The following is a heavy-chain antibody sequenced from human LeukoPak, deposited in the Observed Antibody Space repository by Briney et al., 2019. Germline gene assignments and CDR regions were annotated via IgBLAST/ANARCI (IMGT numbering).Heavy chain of an antibody. Sequence: SGGSLRLSCAASGFTFSSHWMSWVRQAPGKGLEWVANIKQDGSEKHYVDSVKGRFTISRDNSKNTLYLQMNSLRAEDTAVYYCAKDQAVLLWFGSNGDYWGQGTLVTVSS. J-gene: IGHJ4*02. CDR1: GFTFSSHW. CDR2: IKQDGSEK. V-gene: IGHV3-7*03. D-gene: IGHD3-10*01. CDR3: AKDQAVLLWFGSNGDY.